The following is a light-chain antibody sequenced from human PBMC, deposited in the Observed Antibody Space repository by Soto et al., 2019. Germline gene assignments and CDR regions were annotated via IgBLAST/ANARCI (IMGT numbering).Light chain of an antibody. J-gene: IGKJ1*01. V-gene: IGKV1-5*03. CDR1: QTIGSW. CDR2: RAS. Sequence: DIQLTQFPSTLSASIGDRVTITCRATQTIGSWLAWYQQKPGKAPKLLIYRASSLETGVPSRFSGSGSGTEFTLTISSLQPDDFATYYCQHWNDYSWTFGQGTKVEVK. CDR3: QHWNDYSWT.